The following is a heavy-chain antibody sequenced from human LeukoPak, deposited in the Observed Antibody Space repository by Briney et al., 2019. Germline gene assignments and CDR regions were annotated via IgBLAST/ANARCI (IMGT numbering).Heavy chain of an antibody. J-gene: IGHJ4*02. D-gene: IGHD3-10*01. CDR2: IYSGGST. V-gene: IGHV3-66*01. CDR3: AKDVLLWFGDKKNYFDY. Sequence: GGSLRLSCAASGFTVSNNYMTWVRQAPGKGLEWVSLIYSGGSTYYADSVKGRFTISRDNSKNTLYLQMNSLRAEDTAVYYCAKDVLLWFGDKKNYFDYWGQGTLVTVSS. CDR1: GFTVSNNY.